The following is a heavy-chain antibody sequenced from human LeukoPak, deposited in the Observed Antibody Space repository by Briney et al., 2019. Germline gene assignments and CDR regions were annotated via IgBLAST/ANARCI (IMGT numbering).Heavy chain of an antibody. D-gene: IGHD3-3*01. Sequence: ASVKVSCKASGYTFTSYGISWVRQAPGQGLEWMGWISAYNGNTNYAQKLQGRVTMTTDTSTSTAYMELRSLRSDDTAVYYCAAGLNGGYYTSWFDPWGQGTLVTVSS. V-gene: IGHV1-18*01. CDR1: GYTFTSYG. CDR3: AAGLNGGYYTSWFDP. J-gene: IGHJ5*02. CDR2: ISAYNGNT.